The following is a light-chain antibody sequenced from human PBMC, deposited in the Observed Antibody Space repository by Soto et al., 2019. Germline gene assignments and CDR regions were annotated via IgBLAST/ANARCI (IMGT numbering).Light chain of an antibody. J-gene: IGLJ1*01. Sequence: QSALTQPPCASGSPGQSVAISCTGTSSDVGGYNYVSWYQQHPGKAPKLMIYEVNKRPSGVPDRFSGSKSGNTASLTVSGLQAEDEADYYCSSYAGSSNVFGTGTKLTV. V-gene: IGLV2-8*01. CDR3: SSYAGSSNV. CDR1: SSDVGGYNY. CDR2: EVN.